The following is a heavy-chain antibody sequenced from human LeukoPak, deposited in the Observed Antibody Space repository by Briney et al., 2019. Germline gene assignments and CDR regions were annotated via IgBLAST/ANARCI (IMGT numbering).Heavy chain of an antibody. CDR3: AKDRYSGLNTIDY. V-gene: IGHV3-30*18. D-gene: IGHD6-13*01. J-gene: IGHJ4*02. Sequence: PGRPLRLSCAASEFTFSTYGMHWVRQAPGKGLEWVAVISYDGSYKFYADSVKGRFTISRDNSKSTLYLQMNSLRAEDTAVYYCAKDRYSGLNTIDYWGQGTLVTVSS. CDR2: ISYDGSYK. CDR1: EFTFSTYG.